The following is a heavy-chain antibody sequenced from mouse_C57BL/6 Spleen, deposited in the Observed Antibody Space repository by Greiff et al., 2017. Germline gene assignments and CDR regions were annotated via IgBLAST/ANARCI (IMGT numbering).Heavy chain of an antibody. CDR3: ARYAHSATWFAY. V-gene: IGHV1-52*01. CDR1: GYTFTSYW. CDR2: IDPSDSET. J-gene: IGHJ3*01. D-gene: IGHD3-3*01. Sequence: QVQLQQPGAELVRPGSSVKLSCKASGYTFTSYWLHWVKQRPIQGLEWIGNIDPSDSETHYNQKFKDKATLTVDKSSSTAYMQLSSLTSEDSAVYYCARYAHSATWFAYWGQGTLVTVSA.